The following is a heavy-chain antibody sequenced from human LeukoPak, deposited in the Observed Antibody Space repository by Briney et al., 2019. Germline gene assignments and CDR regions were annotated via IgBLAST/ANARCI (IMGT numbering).Heavy chain of an antibody. CDR3: AHSSGWLRLGAFDI. V-gene: IGHV2-5*02. CDR1: GFSLSTSGGG. Sequence: ESGPTLVHPTQTLTLTFTFSGFSLSTSGGGVGWIRQPPGKALEWLALIYWDDDKRYSPSLKSRLTITKDTSKNQVVLTMTNMDPVDTATYYCAHSSGWLRLGAFDIWGQGTMVTVSS. J-gene: IGHJ3*02. D-gene: IGHD6-19*01. CDR2: IYWDDDK.